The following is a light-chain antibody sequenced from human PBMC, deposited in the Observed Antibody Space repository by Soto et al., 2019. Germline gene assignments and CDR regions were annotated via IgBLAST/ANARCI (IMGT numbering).Light chain of an antibody. Sequence: QSALTQPASVSGSPGQSITISCTGTRSDFGGYNYVSWFQQHPGKAPKLKIYEVSNRPSGVSNRFSGSKSGYTASLTISELQAEDEADYYCTSFTSSSTWVFGGGT. V-gene: IGLV2-14*03. CDR1: RSDFGGYNY. CDR3: TSFTSSSTWV. J-gene: IGLJ3*02. CDR2: EVS.